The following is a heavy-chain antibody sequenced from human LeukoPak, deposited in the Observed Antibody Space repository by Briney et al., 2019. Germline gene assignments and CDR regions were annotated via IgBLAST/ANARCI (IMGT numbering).Heavy chain of an antibody. CDR3: ARDLEGDSSSSLFPDY. CDR1: GYTFTSYG. D-gene: IGHD6-6*01. J-gene: IGHJ4*02. Sequence: GASVKVSSKASGYTFTSYGISWVRQAPGQGLEWMGWISAYNGNTNYAQKLQGRVTMTTDTSTSTAYMELRSLRSDDTAVYYCARDLEGDSSSSLFPDYWGQGTLVTVSS. CDR2: ISAYNGNT. V-gene: IGHV1-18*01.